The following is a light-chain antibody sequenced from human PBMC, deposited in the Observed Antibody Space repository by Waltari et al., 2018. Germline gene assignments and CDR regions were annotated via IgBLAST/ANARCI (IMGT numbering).Light chain of an antibody. Sequence: DIQMTQSPSSLSASVADRVTITGRASQSISSYLNWYKQKPGKAPKLLIYTASSLQSGVPARFSGSGSGTDFTLTISSLQPEDFATYYCQQSYSTPYTFGQGTKLEI. J-gene: IGKJ2*01. V-gene: IGKV1-39*01. CDR1: QSISSY. CDR3: QQSYSTPYT. CDR2: TAS.